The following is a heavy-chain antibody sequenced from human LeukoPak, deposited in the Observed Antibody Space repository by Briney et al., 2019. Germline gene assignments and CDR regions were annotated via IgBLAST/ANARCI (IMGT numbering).Heavy chain of an antibody. CDR2: ISYDGSKK. CDR3: ARGPYTGTLGYFDY. D-gene: IGHD1-26*01. J-gene: IGHJ4*02. V-gene: IGHV3-30-3*01. CDR1: GFTFGTYA. Sequence: PGRSLKLSCAASGFTFGTYAMHWVRQAPGKGLEWVAVISYDGSKKSYADSLKGRFTISRDNSKNTLYLQMNSLRAEDTAVYYCARGPYTGTLGYFDYWGQGTLVTVSS.